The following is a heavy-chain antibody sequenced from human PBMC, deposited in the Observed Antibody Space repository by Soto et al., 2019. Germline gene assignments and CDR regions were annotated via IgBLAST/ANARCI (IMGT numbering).Heavy chain of an antibody. CDR1: GGSINSNNW. Sequence: SETLSLTCTVSGGSINSNNWWSWVRQPPGRGLEWIGEIYHSGSDNYSPSLKSRVTISVDTSKNQFSLKLSSVTAADTAVYYCARHVLVPAAIGGMDVWGQGTTVTVSS. V-gene: IGHV4-4*02. CDR3: ARHVLVPAAIGGMDV. CDR2: IYHSGSD. D-gene: IGHD2-2*02. J-gene: IGHJ6*02.